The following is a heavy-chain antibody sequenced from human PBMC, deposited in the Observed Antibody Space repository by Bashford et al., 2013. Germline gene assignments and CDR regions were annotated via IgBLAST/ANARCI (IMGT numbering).Heavy chain of an antibody. V-gene: IGHV4-30-4*08. CDR2: MHFSGSS. Sequence: TLSLTCTVSGGFISDGYSYWTWIRQHPGKGLEWIAFMHFSGSSHYNPSLKSRVTMSVDTSKNQFSLKLSSVTAADTAVFYCAREQQLATFDYWGQGTRVTVSS. CDR3: AREQQLATFDY. J-gene: IGHJ4*02. D-gene: IGHD6-13*01. CDR1: GGFISDGYSY.